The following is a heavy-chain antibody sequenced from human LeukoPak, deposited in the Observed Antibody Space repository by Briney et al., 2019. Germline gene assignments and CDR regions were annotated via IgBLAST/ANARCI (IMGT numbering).Heavy chain of an antibody. CDR1: GYTFTNYD. CDR3: ARAGITMIVRSAFDV. D-gene: IGHD3-22*01. Sequence: ASVKVSCKASGYTFTNYDINWVRQASGQGLEWMGWMNPNSGNTGYAQKFQGRVTMTRNTSISTAYMELSSLRSEDTAVYYCARAGITMIVRSAFDVWGQGTLVTVSS. V-gene: IGHV1-8*01. J-gene: IGHJ3*01. CDR2: MNPNSGNT.